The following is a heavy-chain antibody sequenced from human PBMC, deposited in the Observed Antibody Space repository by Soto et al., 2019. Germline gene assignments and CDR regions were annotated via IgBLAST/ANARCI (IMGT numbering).Heavy chain of an antibody. D-gene: IGHD3-16*01. V-gene: IGHV3-21*01. Sequence: GGSLRLSCVASGFTLSDHSMNWVRLAPGKGLEWVSAISDIGTYIFYADSVKGRFTISRDNAKDSLYLQMGSLGAEDTALYYCARDLVEGALNGFDVWGQGTMVTVSS. CDR3: ARDLVEGALNGFDV. CDR1: GFTLSDHS. J-gene: IGHJ3*01. CDR2: ISDIGTYI.